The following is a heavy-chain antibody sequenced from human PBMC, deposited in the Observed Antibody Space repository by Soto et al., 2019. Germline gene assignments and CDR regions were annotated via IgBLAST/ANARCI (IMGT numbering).Heavy chain of an antibody. D-gene: IGHD6-13*01. Sequence: GGSLRLSCAASGFALSTYAMTWVRQAPGKGLEWVSVISGSGGSSYYADSVKGRFTISRDNSKNTLFLQMNGLRAEDTAVYYCAKVTKRAAAGRYEYYKYGMDVWGQGTTVTVSS. CDR1: GFALSTYA. CDR3: AKVTKRAAAGRYEYYKYGMDV. CDR2: ISGSGGSS. J-gene: IGHJ6*02. V-gene: IGHV3-23*01.